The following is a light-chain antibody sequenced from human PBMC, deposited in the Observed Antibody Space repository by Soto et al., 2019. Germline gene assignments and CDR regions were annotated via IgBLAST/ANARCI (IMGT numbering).Light chain of an antibody. J-gene: IGLJ1*01. V-gene: IGLV1-44*01. CDR2: SNN. CDR3: AAWDISLSAYV. Sequence: QSVLTQPPSASETPGQRVTISCSGSSSNIGRNTVNWYQQLPRTAPKLVIYSNNQRPSGVPDRFSGSKSGTSGSLAISGLQSEDEADYYCAAWDISLSAYVFGTGTKVTVL. CDR1: SSNIGRNT.